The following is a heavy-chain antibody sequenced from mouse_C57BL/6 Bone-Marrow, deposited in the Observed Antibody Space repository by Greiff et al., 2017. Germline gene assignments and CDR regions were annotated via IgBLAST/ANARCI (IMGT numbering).Heavy chain of an antibody. V-gene: IGHV1-81*01. J-gene: IGHJ2*01. CDR1: GYTFTSYG. CDR3: ARKRYYCDY. CDR2: IYPRSGNT. Sequence: QVQLQQSGAELARPGASVKLSCKASGYTFTSYGISWVKQRTGQGLEWIGEIYPRSGNTYYNEKFKGKATLTADKSSSTAYMELRSLTSEDSAVYFCARKRYYCDYWGQGTTLTVAS.